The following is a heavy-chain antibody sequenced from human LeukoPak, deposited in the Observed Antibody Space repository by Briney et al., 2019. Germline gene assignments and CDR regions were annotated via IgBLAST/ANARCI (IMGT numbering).Heavy chain of an antibody. D-gene: IGHD5-12*01. J-gene: IGHJ4*02. CDR1: GFTFSSYG. Sequence: PGGSLRLSCAASGFTFSSYGMSWVRQAPGKGLEWVSAISGSGGSTYYADSVKGRFTISRDNSKNTLYLQMNSLRAEDTAVYYCARYRVLNSDHVIYYFDYWGQGTLVTVSS. CDR3: ARYRVLNSDHVIYYFDY. V-gene: IGHV3-23*01. CDR2: ISGSGGST.